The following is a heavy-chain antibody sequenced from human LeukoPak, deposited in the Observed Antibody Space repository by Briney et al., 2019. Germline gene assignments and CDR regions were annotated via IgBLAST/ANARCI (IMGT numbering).Heavy chain of an antibody. Sequence: PSETLSLTCTVSGGSIRSSSYYWGWIRQPPGKGLEWIGSIYYSGSTYYNPSLKSRVTISVDTSKNQFSLKLSSVTAADTAVYYCARGVPYGSMPPYMDVWGKGTTATVSS. V-gene: IGHV4-39*07. CDR3: ARGVPYGSMPPYMDV. CDR2: IYYSGST. J-gene: IGHJ6*03. D-gene: IGHD4-17*01. CDR1: GGSIRSSSYY.